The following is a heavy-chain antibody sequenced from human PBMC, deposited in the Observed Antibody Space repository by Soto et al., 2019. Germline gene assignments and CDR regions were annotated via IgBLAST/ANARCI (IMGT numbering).Heavy chain of an antibody. V-gene: IGHV3-48*01. CDR2: ISSSSTI. CDR3: ANNYYDFWSGYYFDY. Sequence: GGSLRLSCAASGFTFSSYSMNWVRQAPGKGLEWVSYISSSSTIYYADSVKGRFTISRDNAKNSLYLQMNSLRAEDTAVYYCANNYYDFWSGYYFDYWGQGTLVTVSS. D-gene: IGHD3-3*01. CDR1: GFTFSSYS. J-gene: IGHJ4*02.